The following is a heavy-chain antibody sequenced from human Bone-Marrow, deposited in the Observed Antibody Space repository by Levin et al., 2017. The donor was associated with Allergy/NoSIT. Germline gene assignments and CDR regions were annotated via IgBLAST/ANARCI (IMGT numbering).Heavy chain of an antibody. V-gene: IGHV4-30-4*01. D-gene: IGHD4-11*01. J-gene: IGHJ5*02. CDR1: GGSISSADYF. CDR3: ARESRRQLFDP. CDR2: IYYSGST. Sequence: PSETLSLTCTVSGGSISSADYFWSWIRQPPGKGLEWIGYIYYSGSTYYNPSLKSRVSISADRSKNQFSLKLSSVTAADTAVYYCARESRRQLFDPWGQGTLVTVSS.